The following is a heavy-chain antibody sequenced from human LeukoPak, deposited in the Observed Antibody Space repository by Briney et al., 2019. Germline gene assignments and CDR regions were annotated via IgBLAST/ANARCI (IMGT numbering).Heavy chain of an antibody. CDR1: GGTFSSYA. CDR3: ARDLRVSDGVFDI. D-gene: IGHD4-17*01. Sequence: GASVKVSCKASGGTFSSYAISWVRQDPGQGLEWMGRIIPIFGTANYAQKFQGRVTITTDESRSTAYMELSSLRSEDTAVYYCARDLRVSDGVFDIWGQGTMVTVSS. V-gene: IGHV1-69*05. CDR2: IIPIFGTA. J-gene: IGHJ3*02.